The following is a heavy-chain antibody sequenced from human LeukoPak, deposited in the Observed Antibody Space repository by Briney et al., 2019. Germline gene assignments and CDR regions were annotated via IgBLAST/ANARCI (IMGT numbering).Heavy chain of an antibody. CDR1: GGSVSSGSYY. V-gene: IGHV4-61*01. J-gene: IGHJ4*02. CDR2: IYYSGST. CDR3: ARDVTPAY. Sequence: MASETLSLTCTVSGGSVSSGSYYWSWIRQPPGKGLEWIGYIYYSGSTNYNPSLKSRVTISVDTSKNQFSLKLSSVTAADTAVYYCARDVTPAYWGQGTLVTVSS. D-gene: IGHD4-23*01.